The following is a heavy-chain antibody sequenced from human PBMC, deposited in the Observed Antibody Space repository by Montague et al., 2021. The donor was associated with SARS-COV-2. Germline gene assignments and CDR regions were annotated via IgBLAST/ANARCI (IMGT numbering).Heavy chain of an antibody. J-gene: IGHJ3*02. D-gene: IGHD3-22*01. CDR3: ARARIVVVINAFDI. V-gene: IGHV4-31*03. CDR2: IYYSGST. Sequence: TLSLTCTVSGGSIGSGGYYWSWIRQHPGKGLEWIGYIYYSGSTYYNPSLKSRVTISVDTSKNQFSLKLSSVTAADTAVYYCARARIVVVINAFDIWGQGTMVTVSS. CDR1: GGSIGSGGYY.